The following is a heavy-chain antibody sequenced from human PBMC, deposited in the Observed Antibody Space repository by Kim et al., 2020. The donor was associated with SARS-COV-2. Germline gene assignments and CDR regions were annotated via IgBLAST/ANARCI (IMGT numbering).Heavy chain of an antibody. V-gene: IGHV1-2*06. D-gene: IGHD6-13*01. J-gene: IGHJ3*01. CDR1: GYTFNDYY. CDR3: ARDREPSSGWFGDFAV. Sequence: ASVKVSCKASGYTFNDYYVHWVRQAPGQGLEWMGRTDPNSGATDSAQKFQDRVTMTGDTSISTAYMELGSLTSDDTALYYCARDREPSSGWFGDFAVWGQGTKVIVSS. CDR2: TDPNSGAT.